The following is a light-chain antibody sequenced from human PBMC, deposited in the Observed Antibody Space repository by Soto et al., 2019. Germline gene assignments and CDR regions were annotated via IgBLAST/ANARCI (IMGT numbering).Light chain of an antibody. J-gene: IGKJ1*01. CDR3: QQSYSTPPWT. CDR2: ASS. V-gene: IGKV1-39*01. CDR1: QSISSY. Sequence: DIQMTQSPSSLSASVGDRVTITCRASQSISSYLNWYQQKPVKAPKLLIYASSSLQSGVPSRFSGSGSGTDFTHSISSLQPEDFATYYCQQSYSTPPWTFGQGTKVEIK.